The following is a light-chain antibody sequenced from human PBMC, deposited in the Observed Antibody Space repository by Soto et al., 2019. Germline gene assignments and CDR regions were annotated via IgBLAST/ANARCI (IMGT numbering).Light chain of an antibody. V-gene: IGKV3-20*01. J-gene: IGKJ4*01. Sequence: EIVLTQSPGTLSLSPGERATLSCRASQSVSSSYLAWYQQTPGQAPRLLIYGASSRATGIPGRFSGSGYGTDFTLTISRLEPEDFAVYYCQQYGSSPTFGGGTKVEIK. CDR3: QQYGSSPT. CDR1: QSVSSSY. CDR2: GAS.